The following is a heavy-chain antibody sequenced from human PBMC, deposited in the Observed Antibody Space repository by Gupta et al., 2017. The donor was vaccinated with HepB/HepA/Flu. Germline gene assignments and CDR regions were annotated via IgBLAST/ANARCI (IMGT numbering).Heavy chain of an antibody. J-gene: IGHJ6*02. D-gene: IGHD3-9*01. CDR3: ARDLSDYDILTGYHYYYGMDV. V-gene: IGHV3-33*01. Sequence: QVQLVESGGGVVQPGRSLRLSCAASGFTFSSYGMHWVRQAPGKGLEWVAVIWYDGSNKYYADSVKGRFTISRDNSKNTLYLQMNSLRAEDTAVYYCARDLSDYDILTGYHYYYGMDVWGQGTTVTLSS. CDR1: GFTFSSYG. CDR2: IWYDGSNK.